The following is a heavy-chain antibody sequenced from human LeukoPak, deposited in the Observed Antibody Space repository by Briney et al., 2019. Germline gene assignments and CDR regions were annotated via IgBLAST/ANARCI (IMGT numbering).Heavy chain of an antibody. CDR1: GGSFSEYY. Sequence: SETLSLTCAVYGGSFSEYYWSWIRQPPGKGLEWIGEINHSGSTNYNPSLKSRVTISLDTSKNQFSLKLRSVTAADTAVYYCARRITVFYWFDPWDQGTLVTVSS. J-gene: IGHJ5*02. V-gene: IGHV4-34*01. CDR2: INHSGST. CDR3: ARRITVFYWFDP. D-gene: IGHD2/OR15-2a*01.